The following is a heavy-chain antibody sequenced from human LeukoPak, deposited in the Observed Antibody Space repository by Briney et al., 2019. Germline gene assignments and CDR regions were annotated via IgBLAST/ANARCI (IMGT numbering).Heavy chain of an antibody. D-gene: IGHD3-22*01. V-gene: IGHV4-61*02. Sequence: SQTLSLTCTVSGGSISSGSYYWNWIRQPAGKGLEWIGRIYTSGSTNYNPSLKSRVTISVDTSKNQFSLKLSSVTAADTAVYYCARGIVVDSFDYWGRGTLVTVSS. CDR3: ARGIVVDSFDY. CDR1: GGSISSGSYY. CDR2: IYTSGST. J-gene: IGHJ4*02.